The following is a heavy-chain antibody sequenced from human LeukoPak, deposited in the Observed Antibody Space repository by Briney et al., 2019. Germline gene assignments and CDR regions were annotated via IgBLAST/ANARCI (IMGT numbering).Heavy chain of an antibody. CDR2: INPSGGST. D-gene: IGHD3-22*01. J-gene: IGHJ4*02. V-gene: IGHV1-46*01. CDR3: ARDLRERRSITMIVVVSLATGFDY. CDR1: GYTFTSYY. Sequence: ASVKVSCKASGYTFTSYYMHWVRQAPGQGLEWMGIINPSGGSTSYAQKFQGRVTMTRDTSTSTVYMELSSLRSEDTAVYYCARDLRERRSITMIVVVSLATGFDYWGQGTLVTVPS.